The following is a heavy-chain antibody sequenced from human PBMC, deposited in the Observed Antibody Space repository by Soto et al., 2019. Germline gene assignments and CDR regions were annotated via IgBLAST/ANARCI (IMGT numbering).Heavy chain of an antibody. CDR2: ISWDGGST. CDR1: GFTFDDYT. Sequence: GGSLRLSCAASGFTFDDYTMHWVRQVPGKGLEWVSLISWDGGSTIYADSVKGRFTISRDNSKNSLYLQMISLRTEDTAFYYCAKDRSSSWSPPHYFDYWGQGTLVTVSS. V-gene: IGHV3-43*01. CDR3: AKDRSSSWSPPHYFDY. D-gene: IGHD6-6*01. J-gene: IGHJ4*02.